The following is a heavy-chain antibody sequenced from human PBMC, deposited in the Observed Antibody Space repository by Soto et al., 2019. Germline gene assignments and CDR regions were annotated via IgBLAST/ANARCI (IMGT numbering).Heavy chain of an antibody. CDR3: AKGGYYGSGSYYSTY. Sequence: PGGSLRLSCAASGFTFSSYAMHWVRQAPGKGLEYVSAISSNGGSTYYANSVKGRFTISRDNSKNTLYLQMGSLRAEDMAVYYCAKGGYYGSGSYYSTYWGQGTLVTVSS. V-gene: IGHV3-64*01. J-gene: IGHJ4*02. CDR1: GFTFSSYA. D-gene: IGHD3-10*01. CDR2: ISSNGGST.